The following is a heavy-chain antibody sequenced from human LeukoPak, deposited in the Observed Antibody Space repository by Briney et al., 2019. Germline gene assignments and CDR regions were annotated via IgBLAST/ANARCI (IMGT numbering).Heavy chain of an antibody. J-gene: IGHJ4*02. CDR1: GGSFSGYY. CDR2: INHSGST. Sequence: PSETLSLTCAVYGGSFSGYYWSWIRQPPGKGLEWIGEINHSGSTNYNPSLKSRVTISVDTSKNQFSLKLSSVTAADTAVYYCARSVYYYGSGSPSDYWGQGTLVTVSS. CDR3: ARSVYYYGSGSPSDY. V-gene: IGHV4-34*01. D-gene: IGHD3-10*01.